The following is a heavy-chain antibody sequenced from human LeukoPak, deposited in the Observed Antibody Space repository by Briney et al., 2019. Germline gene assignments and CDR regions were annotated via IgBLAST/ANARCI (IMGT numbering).Heavy chain of an antibody. Sequence: PGGSLRLSCAASGFTFSSYAMSWVRQAPGKGLEWVSGISGSGGSTYYADSVKGRFTISRDNSRNTVSLQMNSLRAEDTAVYYCAKEALYSAAPSWFDPWGQGTLVTVPS. CDR1: GFTFSSYA. CDR3: AKEALYSAAPSWFDP. D-gene: IGHD6-13*01. J-gene: IGHJ5*02. V-gene: IGHV3-23*01. CDR2: ISGSGGST.